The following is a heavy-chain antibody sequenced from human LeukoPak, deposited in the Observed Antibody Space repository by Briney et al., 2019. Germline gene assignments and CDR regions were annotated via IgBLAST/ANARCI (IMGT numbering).Heavy chain of an antibody. V-gene: IGHV3-30*04. CDR2: ISYDGSNK. D-gene: IGHD6-13*01. CDR3: ARGEVDSSSWYYFDY. Sequence: PGRSLRLSCAASGFTFSSYAMHWVRQAPGKGLEWVTVISYDGSNKYYADSVKGRFTISRDNSKNTLYLQMNSLRAEDTAVYYCARGEVDSSSWYYFDYWGQGTLVTVSS. J-gene: IGHJ4*02. CDR1: GFTFSSYA.